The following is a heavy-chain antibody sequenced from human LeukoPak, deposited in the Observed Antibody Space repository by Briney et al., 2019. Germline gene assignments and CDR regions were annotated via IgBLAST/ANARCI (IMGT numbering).Heavy chain of an antibody. D-gene: IGHD6-13*01. CDR1: GGSISSYY. CDR3: ARDSSSWAGHYYYMDV. Sequence: PSETLSLTCTVSGGSISSYYWSWIRQPPGKGLEWIRYIYYSGSTNYNPSLKSRVTISVDTSKNQFSLKLSSVTAADTAVYYCARDSSSWAGHYYYMDVWGKGTTVTVSS. V-gene: IGHV4-59*01. J-gene: IGHJ6*03. CDR2: IYYSGST.